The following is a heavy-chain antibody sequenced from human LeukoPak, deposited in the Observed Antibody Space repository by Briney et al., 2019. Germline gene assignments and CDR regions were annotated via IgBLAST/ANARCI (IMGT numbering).Heavy chain of an antibody. CDR2: ICGSGGST. D-gene: IGHD2-2*01. CDR1: GFTFSSYD. Sequence: PVGSLRLSCAASGFTFSSYDMSWVRQAPGKGLEWVSPICGSGGSTYYADSVRGRFTISRDNSKNTLYLQMNSLRAEDTAVYYCAKGLQVPAALQAWGQGTLVTVSS. V-gene: IGHV3-23*01. J-gene: IGHJ4*02. CDR3: AKGLQVPAALQA.